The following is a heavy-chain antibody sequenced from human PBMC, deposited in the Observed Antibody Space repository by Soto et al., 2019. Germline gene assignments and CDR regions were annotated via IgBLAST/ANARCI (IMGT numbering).Heavy chain of an antibody. CDR3: ARVIVDPTYNWFDP. J-gene: IGHJ5*02. Sequence: QVQLVQSGAEVKKPGASVKVSCKASGYTFTSYDINWVRQATGQGLEWMGWMNPNSGNTGHAQKFQGRVTMTRNTPISTAYMELSSLRAEDTAVYYCARVIVDPTYNWFDPWGQGTLVTVSS. CDR1: GYTFTSYD. D-gene: IGHD3-16*02. CDR2: MNPNSGNT. V-gene: IGHV1-8*01.